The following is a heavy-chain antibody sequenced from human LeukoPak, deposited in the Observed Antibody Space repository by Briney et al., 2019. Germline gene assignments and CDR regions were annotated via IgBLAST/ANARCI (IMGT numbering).Heavy chain of an antibody. J-gene: IGHJ5*02. D-gene: IGHD2-2*01. V-gene: IGHV4-31*03. CDR3: AREATPAATSDP. Sequence: SETLSLTCTVSGGSISSGGYYWSWIRQHPGKGLEWIGYIYYSGSTYYNPSLKSRVTISVDASKNQFSLKLSSVTAADTAVYYCAREATPAATSDPWGQGTLVTVSS. CDR1: GGSISSGGYY. CDR2: IYYSGST.